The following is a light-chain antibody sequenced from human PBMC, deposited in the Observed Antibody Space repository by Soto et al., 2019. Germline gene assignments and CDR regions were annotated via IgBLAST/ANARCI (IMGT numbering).Light chain of an antibody. CDR2: KAS. CDR3: QHYNSYSEA. CDR1: QTISSW. Sequence: DIPMTQSPSTLSGSVGDRVTITCRASQTISSWLAWYQQKPGKAPKLLIYKASTLKSGVPSRFSGSGSGTEFTLTISSRQPDDFATCYCQHYNSYSEAFGQGTKVELK. V-gene: IGKV1-5*03. J-gene: IGKJ1*01.